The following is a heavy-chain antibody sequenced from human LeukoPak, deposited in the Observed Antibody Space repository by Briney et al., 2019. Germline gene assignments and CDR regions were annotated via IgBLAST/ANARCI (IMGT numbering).Heavy chain of an antibody. D-gene: IGHD3-9*01. CDR3: ARDSESTYYDILTGYPAYDY. J-gene: IGHJ4*02. CDR2: ISSSSSYI. V-gene: IGHV3-21*01. Sequence: MPGGSLRLSCAASGFTFSSYSMNWVRQAPGKGLEWVSSISSSSSYIYYADSVKGRFTISRDNAKNSLYLQMNSLRAEDTAVYYCARDSESTYYDILTGYPAYDYWGQGTLVTVSS. CDR1: GFTFSSYS.